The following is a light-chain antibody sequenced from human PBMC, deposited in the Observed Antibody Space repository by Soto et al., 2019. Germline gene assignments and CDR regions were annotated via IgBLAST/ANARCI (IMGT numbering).Light chain of an antibody. Sequence: EIVLTQSPGTLTLSPGERATLSCRASQSISSTYLVWYQQKPGQAPRLLIYDVFSRATGIPDRFSGSGSGTDFTLSISRLEPEDFAVYYCQQYGSSPGTFGQGTKLEIK. CDR3: QQYGSSPGT. CDR1: QSISSTY. V-gene: IGKV3-20*01. CDR2: DVF. J-gene: IGKJ2*01.